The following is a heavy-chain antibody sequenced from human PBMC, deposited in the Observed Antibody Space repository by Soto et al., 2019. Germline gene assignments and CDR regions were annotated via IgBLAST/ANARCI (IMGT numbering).Heavy chain of an antibody. V-gene: IGHV3-74*01. D-gene: IGHD6-19*01. Sequence: EVQLVESGGGLVQPGGSLRLSCAASGFTFIRSWMHWVCQAPGKRLVWVSRINSDASRTNYADSVKGRFTISRDNAKNTLYLQMNSLRVEDTALYYCARGPTGWYGYDYWGQGTLVTVSS. CDR1: GFTFIRSW. J-gene: IGHJ4*02. CDR2: INSDASRT. CDR3: ARGPTGWYGYDY.